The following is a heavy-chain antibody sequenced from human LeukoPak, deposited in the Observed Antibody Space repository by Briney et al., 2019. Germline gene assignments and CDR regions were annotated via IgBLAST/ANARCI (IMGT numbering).Heavy chain of an antibody. CDR3: ARERRQRLSVWFDP. D-gene: IGHD6-25*01. CDR1: GFTFSSYA. CDR2: ISYDGSNK. V-gene: IGHV3-30*04. J-gene: IGHJ5*02. Sequence: GGSLRLSCAASGFTFSSYAMHWVRQAPGKGLEWVAVISYDGSNKYYADSVKGRFTISRDNSKNTLYLQMNSLRAEDTAVYYCARERRQRLSVWFDPWGQGTLVTVSS.